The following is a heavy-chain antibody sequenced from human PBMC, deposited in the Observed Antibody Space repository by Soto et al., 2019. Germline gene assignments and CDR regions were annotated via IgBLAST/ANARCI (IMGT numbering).Heavy chain of an antibody. V-gene: IGHV3-73*01. CDR3: TRQVAGTEYYYYYGMDV. Sequence: PGGSLRLSCAASGFTFSDSAMHWVRQASGKGLEWVGRIRSKANIYATAYAASVKGRFTISRDDSKNTAYLQMNSLKTEDTALYYCTRQVAGTEYYYYYGMDVWGQGTTVTVSS. D-gene: IGHD6-19*01. CDR2: IRSKANIYAT. J-gene: IGHJ6*02. CDR1: GFTFSDSA.